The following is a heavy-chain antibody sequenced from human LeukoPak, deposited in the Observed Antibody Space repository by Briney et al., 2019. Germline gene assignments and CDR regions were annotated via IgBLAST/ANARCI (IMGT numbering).Heavy chain of an antibody. J-gene: IGHJ4*02. CDR3: ARRTYSSSSSIFDY. V-gene: IGHV1-69*06. CDR2: IIPIFGTA. D-gene: IGHD6-6*01. Sequence: ASVKVSCKASGGTFSSYAISWVRQAPGQGLEWMGGIIPIFGTANYAQKFQGRVTITADKSTSTACMELSSLRSEDTAVYYCARRTYSSSSSIFDYWGQGTLVTVSS. CDR1: GGTFSSYA.